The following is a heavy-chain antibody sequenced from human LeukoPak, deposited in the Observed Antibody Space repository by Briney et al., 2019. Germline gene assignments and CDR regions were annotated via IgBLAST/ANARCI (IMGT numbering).Heavy chain of an antibody. CDR3: AKDMGPWFGESFDY. V-gene: IGHV3-9*01. J-gene: IGHJ4*02. CDR1: GFTFDDYA. Sequence: GRSLRLSCAASGFTFDDYAMHWVRQAPGKCLEWVSGISWNIGSTGYAGSVKGPLTISRDNAKNSLYLQMNSLRAEDTALYYCAKDMGPWFGESFDYWGQGTLVTVSS. CDR2: ISWNIGST. D-gene: IGHD3-10*01.